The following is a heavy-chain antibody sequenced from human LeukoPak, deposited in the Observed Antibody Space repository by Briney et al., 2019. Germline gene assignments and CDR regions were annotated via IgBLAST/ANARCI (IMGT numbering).Heavy chain of an antibody. J-gene: IGHJ6*03. V-gene: IGHV4-59*12. CDR1: GGSISSYY. CDR2: IYYSGST. D-gene: IGHD3-16*01. CDR3: ARVKDPGGYYSYYYMDV. Sequence: SETPSLTCTVSGGSISSYYWSWLRQPPGKGLEWIGYIYYSGSTNYNPSLKSRVTISVDTSKNQFSLKLSSVAAADTGVYYCARVKDPGGYYSYYYMDVWGKGTTVSVSS.